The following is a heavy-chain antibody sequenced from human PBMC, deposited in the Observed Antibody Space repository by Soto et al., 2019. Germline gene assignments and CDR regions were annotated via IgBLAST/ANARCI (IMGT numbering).Heavy chain of an antibody. CDR1: GDSVSSNSAA. D-gene: IGHD6-13*01. J-gene: IGHJ6*02. V-gene: IGHV6-1*01. Sequence: SQTLSLTCAISGDSVSSNSAAWNWIRQSPSRGLEWLGRTYYRSKWYNDYAVSVKSRITINPDTSKNHFSLQLNSVTPEDTAVYYCARAEQQLVPGYYGMDVWGQGTTVTVSS. CDR3: ARAEQQLVPGYYGMDV. CDR2: TYYRSKWYN.